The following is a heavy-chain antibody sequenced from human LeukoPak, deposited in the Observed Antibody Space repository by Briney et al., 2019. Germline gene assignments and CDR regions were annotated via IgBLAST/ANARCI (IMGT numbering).Heavy chain of an antibody. CDR3: AKARYYYDSSGPTDY. CDR2: ISGSGGST. D-gene: IGHD3-22*01. V-gene: IGHV3-23*01. CDR1: GFTFSSYA. J-gene: IGHJ4*02. Sequence: GGSLSLSCAASGFTFSSYAMSWVRQAPGKGLEWVSAISGSGGSTYYADSVKGRFTISRDNSKNTLYLQMNSLRAEDTAVYYCAKARYYYDSSGPTDYWGQGTLVTVSS.